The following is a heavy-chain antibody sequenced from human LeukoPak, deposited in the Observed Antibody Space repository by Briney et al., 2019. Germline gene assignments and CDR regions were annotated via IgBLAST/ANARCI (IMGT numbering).Heavy chain of an antibody. Sequence: PGGSLRLSCAASGFTFSNYAMSWVRQAPGKGLEWVSSISSSSSYIYYADSVKGRFTISRDNAKNSLYLQMNSLRAEDTAVYYCARDLAGAVDTALDVWGQGTLVTVSS. CDR2: ISSSSSYI. CDR1: GFTFSNYA. CDR3: ARDLAGAVDTALDV. J-gene: IGHJ4*02. V-gene: IGHV3-21*01. D-gene: IGHD5-18*01.